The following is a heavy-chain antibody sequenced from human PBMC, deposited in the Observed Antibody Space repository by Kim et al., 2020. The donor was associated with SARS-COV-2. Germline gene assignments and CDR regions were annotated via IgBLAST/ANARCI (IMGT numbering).Heavy chain of an antibody. V-gene: IGHV3-48*02. CDR2: ISRSGSAI. CDR3: ARDRTAFDY. J-gene: IGHJ4*02. D-gene: IGHD1-1*01. CDR1: GLTFCTTD. Sequence: GGSLRLSCAVSGLTFCTTDMHWVRQAPGKGLEWIAYISRSGSAIVYADSVKGRFTISRDEAKNSIFLQMNSLRDEDTAVYYCARDRTAFDYWGQGTLVTVSS.